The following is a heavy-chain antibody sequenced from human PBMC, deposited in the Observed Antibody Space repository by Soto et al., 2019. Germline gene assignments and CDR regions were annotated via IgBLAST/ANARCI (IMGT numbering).Heavy chain of an antibody. CDR3: AKLERITMIVVVPAAFDI. Sequence: GGSLRRSCASSGFTFSSYAMIWVRQAPGKGLEWVSAISGSGGSTYYADSVKGRFTISRDNSKNTLYLQMNSLRAEDTAVYYCAKLERITMIVVVPAAFDIWGQGTMVTVSS. V-gene: IGHV3-23*01. D-gene: IGHD3-22*01. CDR1: GFTFSSYA. J-gene: IGHJ3*02. CDR2: ISGSGGST.